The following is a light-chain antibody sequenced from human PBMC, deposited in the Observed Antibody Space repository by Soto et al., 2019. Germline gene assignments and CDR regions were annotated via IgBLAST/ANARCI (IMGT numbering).Light chain of an antibody. CDR2: GAS. J-gene: IGKJ1*01. CDR3: QRYGSSTT. V-gene: IGKV3-20*01. CDR1: QTVTNNY. Sequence: TVLTQSPGTLSLSPGDRATLSCRASQTVTNNYLAWYQQQPGQAPRLLIYGASSRATGIPDRFSGSGSGTYFTPTISRLEPEDFAEYYCQRYGSSTTFGQGTKVEVK.